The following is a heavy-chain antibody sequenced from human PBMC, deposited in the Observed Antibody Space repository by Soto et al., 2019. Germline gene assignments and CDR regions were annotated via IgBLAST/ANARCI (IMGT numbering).Heavy chain of an antibody. D-gene: IGHD3-22*01. CDR1: GGSIRSLY. CDR2: IYYSGST. V-gene: IGHV4-59*11. CDR3: ARGTRSYYYDSSGLPLDY. J-gene: IGHJ4*02. Sequence: SVTLCLPWTVAGGSIRSLYWSWIRQPPGKGLEWIGYIYYSGSTNYNPSLKSRVTISVDTSKNQFSLKLSSVTAADTAVYYCARGTRSYYYDSSGLPLDYRGQGTLVTVSS.